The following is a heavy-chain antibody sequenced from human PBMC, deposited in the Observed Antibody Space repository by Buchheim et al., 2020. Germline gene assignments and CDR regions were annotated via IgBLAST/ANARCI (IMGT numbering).Heavy chain of an antibody. D-gene: IGHD3-3*01. J-gene: IGHJ4*02. CDR1: GGSISSSSYY. CDR2: IYYSGST. Sequence: QLQLQESGPGLVKPSETLSLTCTVSGGSISSSSYYWGWIRQPPGKGLEWIGSIYYSGSTYYNPSLKSRVTISVDTSKNQFSLKLSSVTAADTAVYYCARQRNYDFWSGYYMDRYYFDYWGQGTL. V-gene: IGHV4-39*01. CDR3: ARQRNYDFWSGYYMDRYYFDY.